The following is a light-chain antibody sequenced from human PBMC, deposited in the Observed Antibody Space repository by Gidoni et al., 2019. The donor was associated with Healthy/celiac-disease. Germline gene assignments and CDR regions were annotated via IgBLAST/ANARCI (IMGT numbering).Light chain of an antibody. V-gene: IGKV3-15*01. CDR3: QQYNNWPPLT. CDR1: QCVSSN. J-gene: IGKJ4*01. CDR2: GAS. Sequence: DIVMTQSPATLSVSPGERATLSCRASQCVSSNLAWYQQKPGQAPRLLLYGASTRATGIPARFSGRGSGTEFTLTISSLQSEDFAVYYCQQYNNWPPLTFGGGTKVEIK.